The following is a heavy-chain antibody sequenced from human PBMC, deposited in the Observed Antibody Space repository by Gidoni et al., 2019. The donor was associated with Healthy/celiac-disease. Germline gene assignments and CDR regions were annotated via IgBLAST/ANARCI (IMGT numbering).Heavy chain of an antibody. CDR2: ISSNGGST. CDR1: GCTFSSYA. D-gene: IGHD2-2*01. CDR3: ARMGVPAYYYGMDV. J-gene: IGHJ6*02. V-gene: IGHV3-64*01. Sequence: EVQLVESGGGLVQPGGSLRLSCAASGCTFSSYAMHWVRQAPGKGLEYVSAISSNGGSTSYANSVKGRFTISRDNSKNTLYLQMGSLRAEDMAVYYCARMGVPAYYYGMDVWGQGPTVTVSS.